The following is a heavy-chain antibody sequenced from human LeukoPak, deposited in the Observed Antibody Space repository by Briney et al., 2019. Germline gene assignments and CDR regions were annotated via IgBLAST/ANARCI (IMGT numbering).Heavy chain of an antibody. Sequence: SGGSLRLSCAASGFTFDDYAMTWVRQLPGKGLECLSLISGDGANTHYADSVKGRFTISRDNSKNSLYLQMNSLRTEDTAMYYCARVYRLGKLSLFRHFDFWGQGVLVTVSS. V-gene: IGHV3-43*02. CDR3: ARVYRLGKLSLFRHFDF. J-gene: IGHJ4*02. CDR1: GFTFDDYA. D-gene: IGHD3-16*02. CDR2: ISGDGANT.